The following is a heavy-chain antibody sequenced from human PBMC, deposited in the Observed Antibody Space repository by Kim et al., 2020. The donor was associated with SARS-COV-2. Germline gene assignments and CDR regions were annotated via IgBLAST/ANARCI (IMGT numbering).Heavy chain of an antibody. CDR2: IYPGDSDT. Sequence: GESLKISCKGSGYDFSSYWIGWVRQMPGKGLEWMGIIYPGDSDTRYSPSFQGQVTISADKSISTDFLQSSSLKASDTALYYCVRHSSAAGTRVPFDPWGQGTLVTVSS. D-gene: IGHD6-13*01. J-gene: IGHJ5*02. V-gene: IGHV5-51*01. CDR3: VRHSSAAGTRVPFDP. CDR1: GYDFSSYW.